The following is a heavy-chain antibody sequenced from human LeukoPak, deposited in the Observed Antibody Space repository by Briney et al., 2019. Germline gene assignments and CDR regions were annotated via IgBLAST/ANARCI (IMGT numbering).Heavy chain of an antibody. CDR1: GGSVSDYY. CDR3: ASRKLGNDY. D-gene: IGHD7-27*01. Sequence: PSETLSLTCTISGGSVSDYYWSWIRQSPGKGLEWIGYIYHTGSTSYSPSLKSRVSISADTSQNQFSLKLSSVTAADTAVYYCASRKLGNDYWGQGTLVTVSS. V-gene: IGHV4-59*02. CDR2: IYHTGST. J-gene: IGHJ4*02.